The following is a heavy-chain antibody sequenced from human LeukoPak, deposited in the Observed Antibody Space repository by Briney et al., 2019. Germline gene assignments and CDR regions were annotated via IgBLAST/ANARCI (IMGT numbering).Heavy chain of an antibody. Sequence: GALRLSCAVSGFTFRTYWMHWVRQVPGEGLVWVSRINEDGSITNYADSVKGRFSISRDNAKNTLYLQMNSLRAEDTAVYYCGRDLGGRSGYWGQGTLVTVSS. D-gene: IGHD1-26*01. V-gene: IGHV3-74*01. CDR3: GRDLGGRSGY. CDR2: INEDGSIT. J-gene: IGHJ4*02. CDR1: GFTFRTYW.